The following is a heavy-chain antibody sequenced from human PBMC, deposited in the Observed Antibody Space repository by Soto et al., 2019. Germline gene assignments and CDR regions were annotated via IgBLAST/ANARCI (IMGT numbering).Heavy chain of an antibody. D-gene: IGHD3-22*01. J-gene: IGHJ4*02. CDR2: ISGSGDRT. V-gene: IGHV3-23*01. Sequence: EVQLLESGGGLVQPGGSLRLSCAASGFTFSSYAMSWVRQAPGKGLEWVSTISGSGDRTYYADSVKGRFTISRDNSKNTLYLQMNSLRAEDTAVYYCAYHSRGYSFFDYWGPGTLVTVSS. CDR3: AYHSRGYSFFDY. CDR1: GFTFSSYA.